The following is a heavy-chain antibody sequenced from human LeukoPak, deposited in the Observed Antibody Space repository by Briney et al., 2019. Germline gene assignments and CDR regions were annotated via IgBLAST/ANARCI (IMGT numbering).Heavy chain of an antibody. CDR2: VYNSGTT. D-gene: IGHD6-19*01. CDR3: ARAASSGLDY. V-gene: IGHV4-4*07. Sequence: SETLSLTCTVSGDSISSYYWNWIRQPAGKGLEWIGRVYNSGTTNYNPSLKSRVAMSVDTSKSHFSLKLTSVTAADTAVYYCARAASSGLDYWGQGTLVTVSS. CDR1: GDSISSYY. J-gene: IGHJ4*02.